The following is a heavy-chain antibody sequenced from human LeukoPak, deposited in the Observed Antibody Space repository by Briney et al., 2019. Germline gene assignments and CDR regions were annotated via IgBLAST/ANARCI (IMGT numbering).Heavy chain of an antibody. CDR3: ARMRWIVGATVIDY. D-gene: IGHD1-26*01. J-gene: IGHJ4*02. CDR1: GVSISSSNSY. V-gene: IGHV2-70*11. Sequence: TLSLTCTVSGVSISSSNSYWGWIRQPPGKGLEWLARIDWDDDKYYSTSLKTRLTISKDTSKNQVVLTMTNMDPVDTATYYCARMRWIVGATVIDYWGQGTLVTVSS. CDR2: IDWDDDK.